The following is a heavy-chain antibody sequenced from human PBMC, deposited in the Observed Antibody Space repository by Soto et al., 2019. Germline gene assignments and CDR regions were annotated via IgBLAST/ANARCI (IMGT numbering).Heavy chain of an antibody. D-gene: IGHD6-19*01. CDR2: MTSDMKTI. CDR1: GFTFSVYS. V-gene: IGHV3-48*02. J-gene: IGHJ4*02. Sequence: EVQLVESGGGLVQPGGSLRLSCAASGFTFSVYSMNWIRQAPGKGLQWVSYMTSDMKTIHYADSVKGRFTISRDNAKNLVHLQMTSLRDEDPAVYYCARSVEGHFDYWGQGARVTVSS. CDR3: ARSVEGHFDY.